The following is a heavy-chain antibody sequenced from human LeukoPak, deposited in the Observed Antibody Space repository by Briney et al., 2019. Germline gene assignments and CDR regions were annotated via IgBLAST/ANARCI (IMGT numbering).Heavy chain of an antibody. Sequence: ASVKVSCKASGYTFISYGISWVRQAPGQGLEWMGWISAYNGNTNYAQKLQGRVTMTTDTSTSTAYMELRSLRSDDTAVYYCARDGGDYGDYLYYFDYWGQGTLVTVSS. CDR2: ISAYNGNT. D-gene: IGHD4-17*01. CDR3: ARDGGDYGDYLYYFDY. V-gene: IGHV1-18*01. J-gene: IGHJ4*02. CDR1: GYTFISYG.